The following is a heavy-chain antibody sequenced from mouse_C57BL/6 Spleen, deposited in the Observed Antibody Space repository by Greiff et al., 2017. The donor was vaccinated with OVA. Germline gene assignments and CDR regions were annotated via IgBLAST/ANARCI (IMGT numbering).Heavy chain of an antibody. V-gene: IGHV1-54*01. CDR2: INPGSGGT. CDR1: GYAFTNSL. CDR3: ARWGTTVGMDY. J-gene: IGHJ4*01. Sequence: QVQLKESGAELVRPGTSVKVSCKASGYAFTNSLIEWVKQRPGQGLEWIGVINPGSGGTNYNEKFKGKATLTADKSSSTAYMQLSSLTSEDSAVYFCARWGTTVGMDYWGQGTSVTVSS. D-gene: IGHD1-1*01.